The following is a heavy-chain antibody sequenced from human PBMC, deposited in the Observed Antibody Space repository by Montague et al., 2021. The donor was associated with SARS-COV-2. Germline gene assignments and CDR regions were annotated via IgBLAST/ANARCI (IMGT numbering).Heavy chain of an antibody. CDR3: ARDDRYFDWSHYYYYGMDV. CDR2: IYTSGST. J-gene: IGHJ6*02. V-gene: IGHV4-4*07. CDR1: GGSISSYY. Sequence: SETLSLTCTVSGGSISSYYWSWIRQPAGKGLEWIGRIYTSGSTNYNPSLKSRVTMSVDTSKNQFSLKLSSVTAADTAVYYCARDDRYFDWSHYYYYGMDVWGQGTTVTVS. D-gene: IGHD3-9*01.